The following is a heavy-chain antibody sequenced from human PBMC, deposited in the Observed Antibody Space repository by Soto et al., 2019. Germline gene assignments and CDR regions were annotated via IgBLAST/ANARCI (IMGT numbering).Heavy chain of an antibody. CDR2: INHTGGT. V-gene: IGHV4-34*01. J-gene: IGHJ5*02. CDR1: GGSVNGYY. Sequence: PETLSLTCAVYGGSVNGYYWTWIRQPPGKGLEWIGEINHTGGTHYNPSLKSRVTMSVDTSKNQFSLRLSSVTAAGTAIYYCATRITVFGLLIPPFDPWGQGTQVTVSS. D-gene: IGHD3-3*01. CDR3: ATRITVFGLLIPPFDP.